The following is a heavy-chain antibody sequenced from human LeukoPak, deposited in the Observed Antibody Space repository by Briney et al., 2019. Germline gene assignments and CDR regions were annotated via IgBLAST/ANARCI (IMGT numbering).Heavy chain of an antibody. CDR2: ISGSGGST. CDR1: GFTFSSYA. V-gene: IGHV3-23*01. Sequence: GGSLRLSCAASGFTFSSYAMSWVRQAPGKGLEWVSAISGSGGSTYYADSVKGRFTISRDNSKNTLYLQMNSLRAEDTAVYYCARGLKEWFGELLVPYYYYYYGMDVWGQGTTVTVSS. D-gene: IGHD3-10*01. J-gene: IGHJ6*02. CDR3: ARGLKEWFGELLVPYYYYYYGMDV.